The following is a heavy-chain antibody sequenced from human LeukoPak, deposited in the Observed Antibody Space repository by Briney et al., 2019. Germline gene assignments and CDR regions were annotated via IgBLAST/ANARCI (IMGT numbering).Heavy chain of an antibody. CDR3: AKDPIRSSGYYYDAFDI. CDR1: GFTFSSYA. J-gene: IGHJ3*02. D-gene: IGHD3-22*01. V-gene: IGHV3-23*01. CDR2: ISGSGGST. Sequence: GGSLRLSCAASGFTFSSYAMSWVRQAPGKGLEWVSAISGSGGSTYYADSVKGRFTISRDNSKNTLYLQMNSLRAEDTAVYYCAKDPIRSSGYYYDAFDIWGQGTMVTVSS.